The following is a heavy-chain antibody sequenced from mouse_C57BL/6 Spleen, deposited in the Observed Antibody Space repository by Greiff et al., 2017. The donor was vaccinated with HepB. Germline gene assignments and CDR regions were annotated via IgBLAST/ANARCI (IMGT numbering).Heavy chain of an antibody. D-gene: IGHD1-1*01. CDR3: ARFITTVVARDY. J-gene: IGHJ2*01. CDR2: IYPGDGDT. V-gene: IGHV1-82*01. CDR1: GYAFSSSW. Sequence: QVQLKESGPELVKPGASVKISCKASGYAFSSSWMNWVKQRPGKGLEWIGRIYPGDGDTNYNGKFKGKATLTADKSSSTAYMQLSSLTSEDSAVYFCARFITTVVARDYWGQGTTLTVSS.